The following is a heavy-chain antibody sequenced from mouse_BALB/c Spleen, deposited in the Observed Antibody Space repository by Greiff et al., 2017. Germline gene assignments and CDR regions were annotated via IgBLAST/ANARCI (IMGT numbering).Heavy chain of an antibody. Sequence: EVQVVESGGGLVQPGGSRKLSCAASGFTFSSFGMHWVRQAPEKGLEWVAYISSGSSTIYYADTVKGRFTISRDNPKNTLFLQMTSLRSEDTAMYYCARYGYDEGYAMDYWGQGTSVTVSS. CDR3: ARYGYDEGYAMDY. CDR2: ISSGSSTI. D-gene: IGHD2-2*01. CDR1: GFTFSSFG. V-gene: IGHV5-17*02. J-gene: IGHJ4*01.